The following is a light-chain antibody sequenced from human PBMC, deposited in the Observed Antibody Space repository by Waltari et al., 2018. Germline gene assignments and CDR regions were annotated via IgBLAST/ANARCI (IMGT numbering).Light chain of an antibody. Sequence: EIVLTQSPGTLSLSPGERATLSCRASQSVSSSYLAWYQQKPGQAPRLLIYGASSRATGIPDRFSGSGSGTDFTLNISSLQPEDFATYYCQDSYSTLSYTFGPGTRVDV. J-gene: IGKJ3*01. CDR2: GAS. CDR1: QSVSSSY. V-gene: IGKV3-20*01. CDR3: QDSYSTLSYT.